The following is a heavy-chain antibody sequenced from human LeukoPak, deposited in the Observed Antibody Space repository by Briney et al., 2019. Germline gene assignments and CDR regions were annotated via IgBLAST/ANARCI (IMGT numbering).Heavy chain of an antibody. CDR2: IYYSGST. CDR3: ARHLPSGSEPRGAFDI. V-gene: IGHV4-59*01. Sequence: SSETLSLTCTVSGVSISSYYWSWLRQPPGKGLEWIGYIYYSGSTNYNPSLKSRVTISVDTSKNQFSLKLSSVTAADTAVYYCARHLPSGSEPRGAFDIWGQGTMVTVSS. CDR1: GVSISSYY. D-gene: IGHD5-12*01. J-gene: IGHJ3*02.